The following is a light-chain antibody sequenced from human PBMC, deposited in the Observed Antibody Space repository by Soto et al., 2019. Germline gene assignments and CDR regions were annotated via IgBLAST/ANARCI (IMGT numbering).Light chain of an antibody. CDR2: SNN. CDR1: SSNIGSNT. J-gene: IGLJ6*01. Sequence: QSVLTQPPSASGTPGQRVTISCSGSSSNIGSNTVNWYQQRPGTAPKLVISSNNQRPSGVPDRFSCSKSGTSASLAISGLQSQDQADYYCAAWDDSLDGFYVFGPGTNVTVL. CDR3: AAWDDSLDGFYV. V-gene: IGLV1-44*01.